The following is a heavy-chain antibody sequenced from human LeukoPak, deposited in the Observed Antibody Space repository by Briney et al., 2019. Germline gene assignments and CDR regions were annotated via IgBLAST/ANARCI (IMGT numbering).Heavy chain of an antibody. CDR1: GGSISSSSYY. CDR2: IYYSGST. D-gene: IGHD6-6*01. V-gene: IGHV4-39*07. Sequence: SETLSLTCTVSGGSISSSSYYWGWIRQPPGKGLEWIGSIYYSGSTYYNPPLKSRVTISVDTSKNQFSLKLSSVTAADTAVYYCARDWGVSARPGYMDVWGKGTTVTVSS. CDR3: ARDWGVSARPGYMDV. J-gene: IGHJ6*03.